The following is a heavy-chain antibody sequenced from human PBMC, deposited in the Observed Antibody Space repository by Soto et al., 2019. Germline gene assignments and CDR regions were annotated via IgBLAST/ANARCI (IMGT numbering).Heavy chain of an antibody. Sequence: PSETLSLTCTVSGGSISSGGYYWTWIRQHPGKGLEWIGYIDYSGSTFYNPSLKSRISISVDTSKKQFSLNLRSATAADTAVYYFARLRRIAAAGTAFYYFDYWGQGTLVTVSS. J-gene: IGHJ4*02. CDR1: GGSISSGGYY. D-gene: IGHD6-13*01. CDR3: ARLRRIAAAGTAFYYFDY. CDR2: IDYSGST. V-gene: IGHV4-31*03.